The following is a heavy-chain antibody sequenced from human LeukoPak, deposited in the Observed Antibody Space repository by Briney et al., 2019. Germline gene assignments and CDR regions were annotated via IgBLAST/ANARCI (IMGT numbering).Heavy chain of an antibody. CDR3: ARQEYSNSYFDH. CDR1: GGSISSSTYY. D-gene: IGHD6-6*01. J-gene: IGHJ4*02. Sequence: PSETLSLTCTVSGGSISSSTYYWGWHPPSPGQGLEWIGTIYYSGNTYYNPSIKSPATISVDTSKNQFSLKLPSVTAADTAVYYCARQEYSNSYFDHWGRGTLVAVSS. V-gene: IGHV4-39*01. CDR2: IYYSGNT.